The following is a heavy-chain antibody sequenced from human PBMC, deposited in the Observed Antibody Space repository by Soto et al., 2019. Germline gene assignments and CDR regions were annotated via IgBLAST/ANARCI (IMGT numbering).Heavy chain of an antibody. Sequence: GGSLRLSCAASGFTFRNYAIHWVRQAPGKGLEWVAVISRDGSHKYYLDSVKGRFTISRDNSKDTVNLLMNSLRDDDSAMYYCARSRISGSTWTFDFWGQGTLVTVSS. V-gene: IGHV3-30*04. CDR3: ARSRISGSTWTFDF. CDR1: GFTFRNYA. J-gene: IGHJ4*02. D-gene: IGHD1-20*01. CDR2: ISRDGSHK.